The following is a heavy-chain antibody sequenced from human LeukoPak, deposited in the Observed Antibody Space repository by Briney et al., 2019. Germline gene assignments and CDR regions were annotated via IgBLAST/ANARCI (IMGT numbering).Heavy chain of an antibody. CDR1: GGTFSSFA. J-gene: IGHJ5*02. CDR2: INTSTGNP. V-gene: IGHV7-4-1*02. Sequence: GASVKVSCKASGGTFSSFAIGWVRQAPGQGLEWMGWINTSTGNPTYAQGFTGRFVFSLDTSVSTAYLQISSLKAEDTAVYYCARAAQWLVLAGDNWFDPWGQGTLVTVSS. CDR3: ARAAQWLVLAGDNWFDP. D-gene: IGHD6-19*01.